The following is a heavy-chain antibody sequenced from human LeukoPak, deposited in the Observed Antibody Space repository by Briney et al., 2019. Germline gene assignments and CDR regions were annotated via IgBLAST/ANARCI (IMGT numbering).Heavy chain of an antibody. V-gene: IGHV3-9*01. D-gene: IGHD6-13*01. Sequence: PGGSLRLSCAASGFTFDDYAMRWVRQAPGKGLEWVSGISWNSGSIGYADSVKGRFTISRDNAKNSLYLQMNSLRAEDTALYYCAKGRQLAAFDYWGQGTLVTVSS. CDR3: AKGRQLAAFDY. J-gene: IGHJ4*02. CDR2: ISWNSGSI. CDR1: GFTFDDYA.